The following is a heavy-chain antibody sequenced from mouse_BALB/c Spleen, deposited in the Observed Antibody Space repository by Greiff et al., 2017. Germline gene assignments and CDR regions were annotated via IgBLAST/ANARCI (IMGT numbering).Heavy chain of an antibody. Sequence: VQLKESGPELVKPGASVKMSCKASGYTFTSYVMHWVKQKPGQGLEWIGYINPYNDGTKYNEKFKGKATLTSDKSSSTAYMELSSLTSEDSAVYYCARERDYYGSRAGFDYWGQGTTLTVSS. J-gene: IGHJ2*01. D-gene: IGHD1-1*01. CDR1: GYTFTSYV. CDR3: ARERDYYGSRAGFDY. CDR2: INPYNDGT. V-gene: IGHV1-14*01.